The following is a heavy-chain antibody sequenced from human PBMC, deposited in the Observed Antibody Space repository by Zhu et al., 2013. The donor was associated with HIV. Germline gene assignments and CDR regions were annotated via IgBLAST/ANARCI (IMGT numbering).Heavy chain of an antibody. D-gene: IGHD5-18*01. CDR3: ARGGTGGYSYGLNS. Sequence: QVQLVQSGAEVKKPGASVKVSCKASGYSFTGYYIHWVRQAPGQGLEWMGWISPSTGGTNYAQNFQARVTMTRATSISTVYMELSRLRSDDTAVYYCARGGTGGYSYGLNSWGQGTLVTVSS. CDR1: GYSFTGYY. J-gene: IGHJ4*02. CDR2: ISPSTGGT. V-gene: IGHV1-2*02.